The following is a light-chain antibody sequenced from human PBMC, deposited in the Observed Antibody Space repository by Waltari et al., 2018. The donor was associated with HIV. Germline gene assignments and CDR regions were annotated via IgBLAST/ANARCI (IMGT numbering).Light chain of an antibody. Sequence: AIQMTQSPSSLSASIGDRVTITCRASQGIGKDLSWYQQKPGKAPNLLIYAASILQSGVSSRCSGAGSATDFTLTISNLQPEDFATYFCLHDYIFPYTFGPGTKLEI. CDR1: QGIGKD. CDR3: LHDYIFPYT. CDR2: AAS. V-gene: IGKV1-6*02. J-gene: IGKJ2*01.